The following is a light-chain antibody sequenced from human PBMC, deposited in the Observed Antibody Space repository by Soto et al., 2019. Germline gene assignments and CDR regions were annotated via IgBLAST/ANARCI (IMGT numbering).Light chain of an antibody. CDR2: AAS. CDR3: QQSYSTPIT. Sequence: DIQMTQSPSSLSASVGDIVTITCRASQTISSYLNWYQQKPGKAPKLLIYAASSLQSGVPSRFSGSGSGTDFTLTISSLQPEDFATYYCQQSYSTPITCGQGTRLEL. J-gene: IGKJ5*01. CDR1: QTISSY. V-gene: IGKV1-39*01.